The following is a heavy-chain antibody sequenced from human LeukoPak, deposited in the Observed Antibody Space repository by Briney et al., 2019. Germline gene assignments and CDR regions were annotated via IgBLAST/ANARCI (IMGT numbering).Heavy chain of an antibody. CDR3: AKKASAVAGPDAFDI. CDR2: ISSSGGST. J-gene: IGHJ3*02. V-gene: IGHV3-23*01. D-gene: IGHD6-19*01. CDR1: GFTFSSYA. Sequence: PGRSLRLSCAASGFTFSSYAMSWVRQAPGKGLKWVSAISSSGGSTYYADSVKGQFTISRDNSKNTLYLQMNSLRAGDTAVYYCAKKASAVAGPDAFDIWGQGTMVTVSS.